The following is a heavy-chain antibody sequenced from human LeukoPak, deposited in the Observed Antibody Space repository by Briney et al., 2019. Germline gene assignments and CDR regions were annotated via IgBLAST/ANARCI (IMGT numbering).Heavy chain of an antibody. J-gene: IGHJ6*02. CDR1: GFTFTDYA. D-gene: IGHD5-18*01. CDR2: ISGTGTNT. CDR3: GKGKEPGSHGYYYYGMDV. Sequence: GGSLRLSCAVSGFTFTDYAMNWVRQAPGKGLEWVSGISGTGTNTYYADYVKGRFTISRDNSKNTLYLQMSSLRAEDTAVYYCGKGKEPGSHGYYYYGMDVWGQGTTVTVSS. V-gene: IGHV3-23*01.